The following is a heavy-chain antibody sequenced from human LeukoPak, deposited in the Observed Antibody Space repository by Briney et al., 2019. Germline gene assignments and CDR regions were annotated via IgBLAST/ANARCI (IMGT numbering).Heavy chain of an antibody. J-gene: IGHJ6*03. CDR2: ISNSGRTI. D-gene: IGHD6-6*01. CDR1: GFTFREHY. V-gene: IGHV3-11*04. CDR3: ARVIATRPHYHYYMDV. Sequence: GGSLTLSCAASGFTFREHYMSWIRQAPGKGLEWVSYISNSGRTIYYADSVKGRFTISRGNAENSLYLKMNSLRAEDTAVYYCARVIATRPHYHYYMDVWGKGTTVTVSS.